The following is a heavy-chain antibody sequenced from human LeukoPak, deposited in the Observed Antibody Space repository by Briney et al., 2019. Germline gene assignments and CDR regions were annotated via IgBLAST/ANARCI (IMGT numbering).Heavy chain of an antibody. Sequence: SPPTLAKPTQTLTLTCTFSGISLSTSGVSVLCIRQPPRKTLEWLTLIYWDDDKRYRPSVKSRLPLTKDTSKNQVVLTMTNIDAVETATYYCGRVAVAGTNFDFWGQGTLVTVSS. J-gene: IGHJ4*02. D-gene: IGHD6-19*01. V-gene: IGHV2-5*02. CDR3: GRVAVAGTNFDF. CDR1: GISLSTSGVS. CDR2: IYWDDDK.